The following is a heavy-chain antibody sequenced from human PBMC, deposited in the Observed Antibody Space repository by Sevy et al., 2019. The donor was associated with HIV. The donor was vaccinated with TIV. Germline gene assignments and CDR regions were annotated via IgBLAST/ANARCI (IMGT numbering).Heavy chain of an antibody. CDR2: ISYDGSNK. D-gene: IGHD5-18*01. V-gene: IGHV3-30*18. J-gene: IGHJ4*02. Sequence: GGSLRLSCAASGFTFTSYGMHWVRQAPGKGLEWVAVISYDGSNKYYADSVKGRFTISRDKSKNTLYLQMNSLRAEDTAVYYCAKPPRGYSHASFFDYRGQGTLVTVSS. CDR1: GFTFTSYG. CDR3: AKPPRGYSHASFFDY.